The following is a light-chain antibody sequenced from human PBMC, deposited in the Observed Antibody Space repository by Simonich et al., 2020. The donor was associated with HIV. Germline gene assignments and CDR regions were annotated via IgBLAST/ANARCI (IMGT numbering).Light chain of an antibody. J-gene: IGKJ3*01. CDR3: QQANSFPRV. CDR1: QNISSY. Sequence: DIQMTQSPSSLSASVGDRVTITCRASQNISSYLNWYQQKPGKAPKLLIYASSSLQSGVPSRFSGSGSGTDFTLTISSLQPEDFATYYCQQANSFPRVFGPGTKVDIK. CDR2: ASS. V-gene: IGKV1-39*01.